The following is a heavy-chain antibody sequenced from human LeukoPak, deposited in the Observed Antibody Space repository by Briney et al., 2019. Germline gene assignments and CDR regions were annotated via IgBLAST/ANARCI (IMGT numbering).Heavy chain of an antibody. V-gene: IGHV3-30*02. Sequence: PGGSLRLSCVVSGLSFSDYGMHWVRQAPGKGLEWVAVIWSDGSNKYYADSVKGRFTISRDNSKNTLYLQMNSLRAEDTAVYYCAKEGDYDSSGYSNEGAFDIWGQGTMVTVSS. D-gene: IGHD3-22*01. J-gene: IGHJ3*02. CDR1: GLSFSDYG. CDR3: AKEGDYDSSGYSNEGAFDI. CDR2: IWSDGSNK.